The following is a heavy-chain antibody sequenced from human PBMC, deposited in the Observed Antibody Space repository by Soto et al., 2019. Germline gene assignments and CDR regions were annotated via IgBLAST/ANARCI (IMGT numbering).Heavy chain of an antibody. CDR3: AKDLRMIVVVQDWFDP. D-gene: IGHD3-22*01. CDR2: ISGSGGST. Sequence: PGGALRLSCAASGFTFSRYAMSWVRQAPGKGLEWVSAISGSGGSTYYADSVKGRFTISRDNSKNTLYLQMNSLRAEDTAVYYCAKDLRMIVVVQDWFDPWGQGTLVTVSS. J-gene: IGHJ5*02. V-gene: IGHV3-23*01. CDR1: GFTFSRYA.